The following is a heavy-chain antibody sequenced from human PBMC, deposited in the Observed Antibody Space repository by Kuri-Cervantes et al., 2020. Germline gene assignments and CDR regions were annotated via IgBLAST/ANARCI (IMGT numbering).Heavy chain of an antibody. J-gene: IGHJ6*02. D-gene: IGHD5-24*01. Sequence: ASVKVSCKASGYTFTGYYMHWVRQAPGQGLEWMRWINPNSGGTNYAQKFQGRVTMTRDTSISTAYMDLSRLTSDDTAVYYCARDSWGEIQLWLPAPPGMDVWGQGTTVTVSS. CDR3: ARDSWGEIQLWLPAPPGMDV. V-gene: IGHV1-2*02. CDR2: INPNSGGT. CDR1: GYTFTGYY.